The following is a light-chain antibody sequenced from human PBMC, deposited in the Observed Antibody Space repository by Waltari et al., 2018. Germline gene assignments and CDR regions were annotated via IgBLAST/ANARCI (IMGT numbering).Light chain of an antibody. CDR1: SSHVGRSNL. J-gene: IGLJ2*01. Sequence: QPALTQPASVSGSPGPSITIPCTGTSSHVGRSNLVSWYQQHPDKAPNLILYEATKRASGVSNRFSGSKAGNTASLTISRLQAEDEADYYCCSYARSSILVFGGGTKLTVL. CDR3: CSYARSSILV. V-gene: IGLV2-23*01. CDR2: EAT.